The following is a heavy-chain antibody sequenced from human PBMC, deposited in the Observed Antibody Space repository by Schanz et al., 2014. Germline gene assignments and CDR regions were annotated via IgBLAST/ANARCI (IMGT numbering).Heavy chain of an antibody. CDR1: GASISSGGYY. V-gene: IGHV4-31*03. J-gene: IGHJ6*02. Sequence: QVQLQESGPGLVKPSQTPSLTCTVSGASISSGGYYWDWIRLLPGKGLEWIGYISYSGSTSFNPSLKSRLTMSVDTSKNQFSLRLSSVTAADTTVYYCARHGGIPYYPMDVWGQGTTVTVSS. CDR3: ARHGGIPYYPMDV. D-gene: IGHD3-16*01. CDR2: ISYSGST.